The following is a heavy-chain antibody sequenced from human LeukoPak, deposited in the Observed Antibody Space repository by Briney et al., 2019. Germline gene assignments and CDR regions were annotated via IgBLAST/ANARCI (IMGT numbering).Heavy chain of an antibody. Sequence: GGSLRLSCAASGFTFSTSGMNWVRQAPGKGLEWVSSISSGDSYIYYADSVRGRFTISRDNAKNSLYLQMNSLRAEDTAVYYCARGFTTLGAFDIWGQGTMVTVSS. D-gene: IGHD3-10*02. CDR1: GFTFSTSG. J-gene: IGHJ3*02. CDR2: ISSGDSYI. CDR3: ARGFTTLGAFDI. V-gene: IGHV3-21*01.